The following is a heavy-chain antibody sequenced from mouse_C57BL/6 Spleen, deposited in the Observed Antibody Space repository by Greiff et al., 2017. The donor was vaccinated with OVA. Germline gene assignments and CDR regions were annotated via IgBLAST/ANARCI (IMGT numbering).Heavy chain of an antibody. CDR3: ARGDYGSSYPYYAMDY. Sequence: EVQLQESGPELVKPGASVKISCKASGYSFTGYYMHWVKQSHGNILDWIGYIYPYNGVSSYTQKFKGKATLTVDKSSSTAYMELRSLTSEDSAVYYCARGDYGSSYPYYAMDYWGQGTSVTVSS. CDR2: IYPYNGVS. D-gene: IGHD1-1*01. CDR1: GYSFTGYY. V-gene: IGHV1-31*01. J-gene: IGHJ4*01.